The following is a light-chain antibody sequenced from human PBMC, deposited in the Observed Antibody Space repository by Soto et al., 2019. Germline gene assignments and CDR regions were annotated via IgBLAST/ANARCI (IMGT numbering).Light chain of an antibody. CDR3: GTWDSSLSAEV. J-gene: IGLJ2*01. CDR2: DDN. Sequence: QSVLTQPASVSGSPGQSIAISCTGTSRDVGGYNFVTWYQQHPGKAPKLIIYDDNKRPSGIPSRFSGSKSGTSATLGITGLQTGDEADYYCGTWDSSLSAEVFGGGTQLTVL. CDR1: SRDVGGYNF. V-gene: IGLV1-51*01.